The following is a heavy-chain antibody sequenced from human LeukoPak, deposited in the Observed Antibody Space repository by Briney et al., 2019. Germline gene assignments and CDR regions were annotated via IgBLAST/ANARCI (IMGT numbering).Heavy chain of an antibody. D-gene: IGHD2-8*01. CDR2: ISSIGGST. Sequence: PGGSLRVSCSASGFTFSNYAIHCVRQAPGKGLENVSSISSIGGSTYYAESVKGRFTISRDNSRSTLYLQMSSLRAEDTAVYYCVKVGGAAILYSRFDCRGQGTLVTVSS. J-gene: IGHJ4*02. V-gene: IGHV3-64D*06. CDR3: VKVGGAAILYSRFDC. CDR1: GFTFSNYA.